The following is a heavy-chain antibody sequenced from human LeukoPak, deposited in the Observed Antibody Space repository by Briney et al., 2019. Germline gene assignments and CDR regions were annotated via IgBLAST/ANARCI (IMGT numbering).Heavy chain of an antibody. D-gene: IGHD3-22*01. CDR3: AGLVGRYSSGLYYYYFDY. CDR2: MYLSGTT. V-gene: IGHV4-4*02. CDR1: GDSINSLDL. J-gene: IGHJ4*02. Sequence: TSETLSLTCTVSGDSINSLDLWSWVRQPPGKGLEWIGEMYLSGTTHSNPSVKSRVAISIDKSKNQFFLNLSSVTAADTAVYYCAGLVGRYSSGLYYYYFDYWGQGTLVTVSS.